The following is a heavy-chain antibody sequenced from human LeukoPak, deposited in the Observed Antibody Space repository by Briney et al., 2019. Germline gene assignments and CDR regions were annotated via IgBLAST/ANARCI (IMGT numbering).Heavy chain of an antibody. D-gene: IGHD3-10*01. V-gene: IGHV4-59*01. CDR2: IYYSGST. J-gene: IGHJ5*02. CDR3: ARVQYGSGSYFNWFDP. Sequence: SETLSLTCTVSGGPISSYYWSWIRQPPGKGLEWIGYIYYSGSTNYNPSLKSRVTISVDTSKNQFSLKLSSVTAADTAVYYCARVQYGSGSYFNWFDPWGQGTLVTVSS. CDR1: GGPISSYY.